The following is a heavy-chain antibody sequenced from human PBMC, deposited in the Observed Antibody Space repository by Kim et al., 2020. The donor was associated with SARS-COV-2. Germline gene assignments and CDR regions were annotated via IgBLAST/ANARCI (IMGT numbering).Heavy chain of an antibody. D-gene: IGHD5-12*01. CDR3: AKDSGAPRGYDFDY. CDR1: RFTFDDYT. V-gene: IGHV3-43*01. J-gene: IGHJ4*02. Sequence: GGSLRLSCAASRFTFDDYTMHWVRQAPGKGLEWVSLISWDGGTTYYADSVKGRFTISSDNRKNSLYLQMNSLRIEDSALYYCAKDSGAPRGYDFDYWGQGTLVAVSS. CDR2: ISWDGGTT.